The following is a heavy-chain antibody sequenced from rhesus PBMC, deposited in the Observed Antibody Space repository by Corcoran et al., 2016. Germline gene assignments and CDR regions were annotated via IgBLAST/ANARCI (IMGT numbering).Heavy chain of an antibody. CDR1: GGSSSCNY. J-gene: IGHJ4*01. Sequence: QVQLQESGPELVKPSATLSLTCAVSGGSSSCNYWSWLRQPPGKGLEWVGYIGGRSGSTNYNPSLKSRVTISTDTSKNQFSLKLSSVTAADTAVYYCARLLGGYWGQGVLVTVSS. CDR3: ARLLGGY. CDR2: IGGRSGST. D-gene: IGHD2-15*01. V-gene: IGHV4-165*01.